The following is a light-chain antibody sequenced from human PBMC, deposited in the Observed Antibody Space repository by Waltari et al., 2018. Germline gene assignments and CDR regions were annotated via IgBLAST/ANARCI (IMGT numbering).Light chain of an antibody. CDR3: QQLNNYPRT. CDR2: AAS. J-gene: IGKJ3*01. Sequence: DIQLTQSPSFLSASVGDRVTITCRASQDINNYLAWYQQKPGIAPNLLIYAASTLQSGVPSRFSGSGSGTEFTLTISSLQPEDFATYYCQQLNNYPRTVGPGTKVDIK. CDR1: QDINNY. V-gene: IGKV1-9*01.